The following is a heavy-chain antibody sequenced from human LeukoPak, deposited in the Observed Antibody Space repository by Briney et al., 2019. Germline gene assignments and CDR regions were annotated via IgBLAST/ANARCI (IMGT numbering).Heavy chain of an antibody. D-gene: IGHD1-26*01. CDR2: VSGSGSST. J-gene: IGHJ6*02. V-gene: IGHV3-23*01. Sequence: GGSLRLSCAASGFTFSSYAMTWVRQAPGKGLEWVSVVSGSGSSTYYADSVKGRFTISRDNAKNTLYLQMNSLRAEDTAVYYCARSGRYYYYGMDVWGQGTTVTVSS. CDR3: ARSGRYYYYGMDV. CDR1: GFTFSSYA.